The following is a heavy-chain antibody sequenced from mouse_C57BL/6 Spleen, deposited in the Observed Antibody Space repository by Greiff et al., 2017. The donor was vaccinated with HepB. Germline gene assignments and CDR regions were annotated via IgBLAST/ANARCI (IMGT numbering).Heavy chain of an antibody. CDR1: GYAFSSSW. V-gene: IGHV1-82*01. CDR3: ARSSVTTVVAPGAMDY. D-gene: IGHD1-1*01. J-gene: IGHJ4*01. Sequence: VQLKESGPELVKPGASVKISCKASGYAFSSSWMNWVKQRPGKGLEWIGRIYPGDGDTNYNGKFKGKATLTADKSSSTAYMQLSSLTSEDSAVYFCARSSVTTVVAPGAMDYWGQGTSVTVSS. CDR2: IYPGDGDT.